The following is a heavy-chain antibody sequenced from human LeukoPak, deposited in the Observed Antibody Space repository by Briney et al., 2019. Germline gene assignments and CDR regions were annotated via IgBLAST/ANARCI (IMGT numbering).Heavy chain of an antibody. CDR3: VRLVGSRSCSGGTCYSDY. D-gene: IGHD2-15*01. V-gene: IGHV3-74*01. CDR2: IKGDGSHT. J-gene: IGHJ4*02. Sequence: PGGSLRLSCAASGFTFRNYWMHWIRQAPGKGRVWVSRIKGDGSHTIYADSVKGRFTISRDNAKNTLYLQMNSLRDEDTAVYYCVRLVGSRSCSGGTCYSDYWGQGTLVTVSS. CDR1: GFTFRNYW.